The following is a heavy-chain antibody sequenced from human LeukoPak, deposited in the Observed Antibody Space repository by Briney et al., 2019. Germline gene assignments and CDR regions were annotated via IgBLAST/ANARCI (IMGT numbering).Heavy chain of an antibody. D-gene: IGHD4-11*01. V-gene: IGHV4-38-2*01. J-gene: IGHJ4*02. CDR2: IYHSGST. CDR1: GYSISSGYY. CDR3: ASAPATVTTSRFDY. Sequence: SETLSLTCAVSGYSISSGYYWGWIRQPPGKGLEWIGSIYHSGSTFYNPSLKSRVTISADTSKNQFSLTLSSVTAADTAVYYCASAPATVTTSRFDYWGQGTLVTVSS.